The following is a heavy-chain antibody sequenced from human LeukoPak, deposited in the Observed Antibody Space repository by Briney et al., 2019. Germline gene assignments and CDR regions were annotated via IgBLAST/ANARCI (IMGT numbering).Heavy chain of an antibody. V-gene: IGHV3-74*01. CDR1: GFTFSSYW. CDR3: ARAGWELRGAFDI. CDR2: IKSDGSST. Sequence: PGGSLRLSCAASGFTFSSYWMNWVRQAPGKGLVWVSRIKSDGSSTSYADSVKGRFTISRDNAKNSLYLQMNSLRAEDTAVYYCARAGWELRGAFDIWGQGTMVTVSS. J-gene: IGHJ3*02. D-gene: IGHD1-26*01.